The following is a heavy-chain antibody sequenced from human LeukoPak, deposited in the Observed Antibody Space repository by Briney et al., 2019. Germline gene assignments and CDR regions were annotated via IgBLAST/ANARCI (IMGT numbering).Heavy chain of an antibody. V-gene: IGHV1-69*04. CDR1: GGTFSSYT. Sequence: SVKVFCKASGGTFSSYTISWVRQAPGQGLEWMGRIIPILGMANYAQKFQGRVTITADKSTSTAYMELSSLRSEDTAVYYCAREPKDYDFWSGYGYYYYMDVWGKGTTVTVSS. J-gene: IGHJ6*03. CDR3: AREPKDYDFWSGYGYYYYMDV. D-gene: IGHD3-3*01. CDR2: IIPILGMA.